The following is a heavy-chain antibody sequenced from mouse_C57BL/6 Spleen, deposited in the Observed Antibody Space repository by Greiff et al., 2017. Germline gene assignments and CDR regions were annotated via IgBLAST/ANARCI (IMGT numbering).Heavy chain of an antibody. CDR3: TREGIRRYFDY. D-gene: IGHD2-12*01. CDR2: IEPETGGT. CDR1: GYTFTDFE. V-gene: IGHV1-15*01. J-gene: IGHJ2*01. Sequence: VQLQVSGAELVRPGASVTLSCKASGYTFTDFEMHWVKPTPVNGLEWIGAIEPETGGTAYNQKFKGKAILTAAKCSSPAYMEPRSLTSEDSAVYYCTREGIRRYFDYGGQGNNLTVPS.